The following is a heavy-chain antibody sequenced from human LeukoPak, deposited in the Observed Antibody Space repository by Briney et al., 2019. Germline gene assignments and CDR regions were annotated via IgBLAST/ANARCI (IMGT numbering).Heavy chain of an antibody. D-gene: IGHD6-19*01. J-gene: IGHJ4*02. Sequence: PGGSLRLSCAASGFTFSSYAMHWVRQAPGKGLEWVAVISYDGSNKYYADSVKGRFTISRDNSKNTLYLQMNSLRAEDTAVYYCAREGGWYQFFYWGQGTLVTVSS. CDR1: GFTFSSYA. V-gene: IGHV3-30-3*01. CDR2: ISYDGSNK. CDR3: AREGGWYQFFY.